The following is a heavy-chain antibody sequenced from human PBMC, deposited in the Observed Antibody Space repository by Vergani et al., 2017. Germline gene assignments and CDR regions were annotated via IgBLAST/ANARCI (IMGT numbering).Heavy chain of an antibody. CDR2: ISYDGSNK. V-gene: IGHV3-30*18. J-gene: IGHJ4*02. CDR1: GFTFSSYG. Sequence: QVQLVESGGGVVQPGRSLRLSCAASGFTFSSYGMHWVRQAPGKGLEWVAVISYDGSNKYYADSVKGRFTISRDNSKNTLYLQMNSLRAEDTAVYYCAKDRDSSGWFDYWSQGTLVTASS. D-gene: IGHD6-19*01. CDR3: AKDRDSSGWFDY.